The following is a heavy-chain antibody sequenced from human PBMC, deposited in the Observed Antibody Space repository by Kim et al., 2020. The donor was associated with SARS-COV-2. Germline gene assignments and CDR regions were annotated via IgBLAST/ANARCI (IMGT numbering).Heavy chain of an antibody. CDR3: ARAWDQNFDF. J-gene: IGHJ4*02. Sequence: TRDAQNFKGRVTTTSDTATSTAYMEMSSLRSEDTAVYYCARAWDQNFDFWGQGTLVTVSS. CDR2: T. D-gene: IGHD1-26*01. V-gene: IGHV1-46*01.